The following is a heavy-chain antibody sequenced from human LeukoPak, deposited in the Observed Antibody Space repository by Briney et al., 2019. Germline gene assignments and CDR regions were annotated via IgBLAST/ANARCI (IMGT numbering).Heavy chain of an antibody. J-gene: IGHJ4*02. CDR2: INPNSGGT. Sequence: ASVKVSCKASGYTFTGYYMHWVRQAPGQGLEWMGWINPNSGGTNYAQKFQGRVTMTRDTSISTAYMELSRLRSDDTAVYYCVRVRRSGSYPSYWGQGTLVTVSS. CDR3: VRVRRSGSYPSY. D-gene: IGHD1-26*01. CDR1: GYTFTGYY. V-gene: IGHV1-2*02.